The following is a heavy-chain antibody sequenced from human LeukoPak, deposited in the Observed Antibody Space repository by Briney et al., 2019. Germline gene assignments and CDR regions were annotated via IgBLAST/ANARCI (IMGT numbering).Heavy chain of an antibody. J-gene: IGHJ6*02. CDR2: ISDSGGST. CDR1: GFPFSSYA. D-gene: IGHD6-6*01. Sequence: GGSLRLSCSASGFPFSSYAMHWVRQAPGKGLEYVSAISDSGGSTYYADSVKGRFTISRHNSKNTLYLQMSSLRAEDTAVYFCARSAARLRYYYAMAVWGQGTTVTVCS. V-gene: IGHV3-64*04. CDR3: ARSAARLRYYYAMAV.